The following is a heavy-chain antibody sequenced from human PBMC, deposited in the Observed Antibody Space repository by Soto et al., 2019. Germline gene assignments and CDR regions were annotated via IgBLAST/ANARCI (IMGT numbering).Heavy chain of an antibody. J-gene: IGHJ5*02. Sequence: QLLQSGGGLVQPGGSLTLSCAASGFTFGTTDMSWVRQAPGEGLEWVSTIDGSGGITYYADSVKGRFTIARDNSRNTEYLKMNSLRGDDTALYYCVKNSGWFNTWGQGALVTVSS. V-gene: IGHV3-23*01. CDR1: GFTFGTTD. CDR2: IDGSGGIT. CDR3: VKNSGWFNT. D-gene: IGHD3-10*01.